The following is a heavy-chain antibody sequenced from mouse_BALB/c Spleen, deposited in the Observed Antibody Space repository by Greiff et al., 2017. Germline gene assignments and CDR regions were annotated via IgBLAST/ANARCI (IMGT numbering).Heavy chain of an antibody. J-gene: IGHJ1*01. V-gene: IGHV1S81*02. CDR1: GYTFTSYW. CDR3: ARSSRGYFDV. Sequence: QVQLQQPGAELVKPGASVKLSCKASGYTFTSYWMHWVKQRPGQGLEWIGEINPSNGRTNYNEKFKSKATLTVDKSSSTAYMQLSSLTSEDSAVYYCARSSRGYFDVWGAGTTVTVSS. CDR2: INPSNGRT.